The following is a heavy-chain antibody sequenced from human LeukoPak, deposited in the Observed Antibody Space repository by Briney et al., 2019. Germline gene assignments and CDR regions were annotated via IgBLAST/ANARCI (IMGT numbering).Heavy chain of an antibody. D-gene: IGHD6-13*01. V-gene: IGHV4-59*08. J-gene: IGHJ1*01. CDR1: GGSISSYY. Sequence: SETLSLTCTVSGGSISSYYWGWIRQPPGKGLEWIGYIYYSGSTNYNPSLKSRVTISVDTSKNQFSLKLSSVTAADTAVYYCARSIAAAGTGYFQHWGQGTLVTVSS. CDR3: ARSIAAAGTGYFQH. CDR2: IYYSGST.